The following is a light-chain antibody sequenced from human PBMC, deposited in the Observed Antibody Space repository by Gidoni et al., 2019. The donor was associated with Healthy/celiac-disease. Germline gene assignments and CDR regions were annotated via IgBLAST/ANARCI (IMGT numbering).Light chain of an antibody. V-gene: IGLV3-21*03. CDR3: QVWDSSSDHPNWV. CDR2: DDT. J-gene: IGLJ3*02. CDR1: NLGSQS. Sequence: SYVLTQPPSVSVAPGKTARITCGGNNLGSQSVHWYQQQPGQAPVLVVYDDTDRPSGIPERFSGSNSGNTATLTISRVEAGDEADYYCQVWDSSSDHPNWVFGGGTKLTVL.